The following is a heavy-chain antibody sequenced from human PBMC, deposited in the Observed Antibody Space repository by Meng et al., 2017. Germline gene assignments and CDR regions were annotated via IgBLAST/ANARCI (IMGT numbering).Heavy chain of an antibody. Sequence: GQLGQAGDEVKTPGSSVKVSSKASGGTFSSYAISWVRQAPGQGLEWMGGIIPIFGTANYAQKFQGRVTITADESTSTAYMELSSLRSEDTAVYYCARDSDSSSWYDYFGYWGQGTLVTVSS. J-gene: IGHJ4*02. CDR3: ARDSDSSSWYDYFGY. D-gene: IGHD6-13*01. V-gene: IGHV1-69*01. CDR1: GGTFSSYA. CDR2: IIPIFGTA.